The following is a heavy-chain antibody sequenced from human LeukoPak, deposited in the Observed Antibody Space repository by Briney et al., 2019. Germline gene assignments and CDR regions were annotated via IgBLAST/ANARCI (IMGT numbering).Heavy chain of an antibody. V-gene: IGHV1-8*01. Sequence: GASVKVSCKASGYTFTSYDINWVRQATGQGLEWMGWMNPNSGNTGYAQKFQGRVTITADESTSTAYMELSSLRSEDTAVYYCAASPGGTTDAFDIWGQGTMVTVSS. J-gene: IGHJ3*02. CDR1: GYTFTSYD. CDR3: AASPGGTTDAFDI. D-gene: IGHD2-15*01. CDR2: MNPNSGNT.